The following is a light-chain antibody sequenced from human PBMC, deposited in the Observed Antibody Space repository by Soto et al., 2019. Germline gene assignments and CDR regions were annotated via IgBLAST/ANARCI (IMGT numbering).Light chain of an antibody. V-gene: IGLV2-14*01. Sequence: QSVLTQPASVSGSPGQSITISCTGASSDVGAYNFVSWYQQHPGKAPKLMIFDVSTRPSGVSNRFSGSKSGNTASLTISGLQAEDEADYYCSSYTSSSTRVVFGGGTQLTVL. CDR1: SSDVGAYNF. J-gene: IGLJ2*01. CDR2: DVS. CDR3: SSYTSSSTRVV.